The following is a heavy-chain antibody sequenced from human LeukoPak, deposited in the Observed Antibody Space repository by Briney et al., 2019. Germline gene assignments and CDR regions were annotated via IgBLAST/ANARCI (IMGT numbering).Heavy chain of an antibody. CDR2: ISYDGSNK. J-gene: IGHJ4*02. V-gene: IGHV3-30*04. Sequence: GGSLRLSCAASGFTFSSYAMHWVRQAPGKGLEWVAVISYDGSNKYYADSVKGRFTISRDNSKNTLYLQMNSLRAEDTAVYYCAKGEIVVDYWGQGTLVTVSS. CDR3: AKGEIVVDY. CDR1: GFTFSSYA. D-gene: IGHD3-22*01.